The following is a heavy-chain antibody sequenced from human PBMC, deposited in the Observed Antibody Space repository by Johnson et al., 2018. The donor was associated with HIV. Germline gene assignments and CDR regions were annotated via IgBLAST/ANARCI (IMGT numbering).Heavy chain of an antibody. CDR3: AREGPYSSRWGAFDI. CDR2: IWYDGSKK. V-gene: IGHV3-33*01. J-gene: IGHJ3*02. CDR1: GFTFSSSG. D-gene: IGHD6-13*01. Sequence: QVQLVESGGGVVQPERSLRLSCAASGFTFSSSGMLWVRQAPGKGLEWVAVIWYDGSKKYYVESVQGRFTTSRDNAKNSLYLQMDSLRAEDTAVYYCAREGPYSSRWGAFDIWGQGTMVTVSS.